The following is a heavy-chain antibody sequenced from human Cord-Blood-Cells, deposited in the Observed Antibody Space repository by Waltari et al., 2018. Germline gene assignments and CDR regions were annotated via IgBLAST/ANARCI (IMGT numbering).Heavy chain of an antibody. J-gene: IGHJ4*02. V-gene: IGHV1-2*02. CDR2: INPNSGGT. CDR3: ARGDSSSWYSSGWYFDY. D-gene: IGHD6-13*01. Sequence: QVQLVQSGAEVKKPGASVKVSCKASGSTFTGYYLHWVRQAPGQGLEWMGWINPNSGGTNYAQKFQGRVTMTRDTSISTAYMELSRLRSDDTAVYYCARGDSSSWYSSGWYFDYWGQGTLVTVSS. CDR1: GSTFTGYY.